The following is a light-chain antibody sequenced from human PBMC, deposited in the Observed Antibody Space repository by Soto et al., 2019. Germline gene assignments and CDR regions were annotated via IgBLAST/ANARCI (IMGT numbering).Light chain of an antibody. V-gene: IGLV1-44*01. CDR3: AAWDDSLNGRV. J-gene: IGLJ1*01. CDR2: GHN. CDR1: TSNIGRND. Sequence: QAVVTQPPSASGTPGQRVSISCSGSTSNIGRNDVNWYQQLPGTAPKLLIYGHNQRPSGVPERFSGSKSGTSASLAISGLQSEDEADYYCAAWDDSLNGRVFGTGTKLTVL.